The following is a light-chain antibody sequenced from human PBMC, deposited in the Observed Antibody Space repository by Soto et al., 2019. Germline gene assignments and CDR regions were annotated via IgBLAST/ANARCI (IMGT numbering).Light chain of an antibody. V-gene: IGKV3-20*01. Sequence: EIVMTQSPATLSVSPGERATLSCRASQSVSSDLAWYHQKPGQAPRLLFYGASNRATAIPDRFSGSGFGTDCTLTITRLEPEDVAVYYCQQYGDSPQTFGPGTKVDIK. CDR1: QSVSSD. CDR3: QQYGDSPQT. J-gene: IGKJ1*01. CDR2: GAS.